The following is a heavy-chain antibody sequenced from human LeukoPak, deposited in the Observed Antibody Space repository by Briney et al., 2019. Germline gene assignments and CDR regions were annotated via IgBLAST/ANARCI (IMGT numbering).Heavy chain of an antibody. J-gene: IGHJ6*02. CDR2: TYYRSKWYN. Sequence: SQTLSLTCAIPGDSVSSNSAAWNWIRQSPSRGLEWLGRTYYRSKWYNDYAVSVKSRITINPDTSKNQFSLQLNSVTPEDTAVYYCARDIFGVVTNYYYYGMDVWGQGTTVTVSS. CDR3: ARDIFGVVTNYYYYGMDV. CDR1: GDSVSSNSAA. V-gene: IGHV6-1*01. D-gene: IGHD3-3*01.